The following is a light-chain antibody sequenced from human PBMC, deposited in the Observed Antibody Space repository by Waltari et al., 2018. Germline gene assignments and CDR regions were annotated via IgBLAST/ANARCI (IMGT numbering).Light chain of an antibody. CDR3: QHYDNWPVT. V-gene: IGKV3-15*01. Sequence: EIVMTQSPATLSVSPGERATLSCKASQSVSSNFAWYQQKPGQAPRLLIYDSSTRATGIPARFSGSGSGTESTLTISSLQSEDFAVYYCQHYDNWPVTFGQGTRLEIK. CDR1: QSVSSN. CDR2: DSS. J-gene: IGKJ5*01.